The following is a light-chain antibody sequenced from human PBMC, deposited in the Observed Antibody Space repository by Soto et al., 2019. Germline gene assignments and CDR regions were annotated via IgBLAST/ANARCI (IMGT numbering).Light chain of an antibody. J-gene: IGLJ3*02. CDR1: SSDVGAYNY. CDR2: GVS. CDR3: NSYTTTSTVV. Sequence: SALTQPASVSGSPGQSITISCTGTSSDVGAYNYVSWYQQHPGKAPKLMIYGVSNRPSGIPNRFSGSKSGNTASLTISGLQAEDEAYYYCNSYTTTSTVVFGGGTKLTVL. V-gene: IGLV2-14*01.